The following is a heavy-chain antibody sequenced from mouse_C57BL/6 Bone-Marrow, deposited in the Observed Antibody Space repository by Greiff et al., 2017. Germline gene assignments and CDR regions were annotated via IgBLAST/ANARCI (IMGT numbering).Heavy chain of an antibody. D-gene: IGHD1-1*01. Sequence: DVKLVESGGGLVKPGGSLKLSCAASGFTFSDYGMHWVRQAPEKGLEWVAYISSGSSTIYYADTVKGRFTISRDNAKNTLFLQMTSLRSEDTAMYYCARHGITTVVAPFDYWGQGTTLTVSS. J-gene: IGHJ2*01. CDR2: ISSGSSTI. V-gene: IGHV5-17*01. CDR3: ARHGITTVVAPFDY. CDR1: GFTFSDYG.